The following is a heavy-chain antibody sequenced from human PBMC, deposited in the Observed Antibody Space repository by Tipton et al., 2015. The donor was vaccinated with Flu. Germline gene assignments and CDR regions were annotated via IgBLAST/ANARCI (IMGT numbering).Heavy chain of an antibody. D-gene: IGHD3-22*01. CDR1: GGSLSSFY. V-gene: IGHV4-4*07. CDR3: ARDSSGYSIFFDY. CDR2: IYSSGIT. Sequence: TLSLTCTVSGGSLSSFYWTWIRQPAGKGLEWIGRIYSSGITKYNPSLKSRVTMSVDTSKNQFSLKLSSVTAADTAVYYCARDSSGYSIFFDYWGQGTLVTVSS. J-gene: IGHJ4*02.